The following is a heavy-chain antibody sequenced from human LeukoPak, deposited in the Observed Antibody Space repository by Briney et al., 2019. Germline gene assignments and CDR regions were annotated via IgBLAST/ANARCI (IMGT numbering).Heavy chain of an antibody. D-gene: IGHD1-7*01. CDR1: GFTSGNYA. Sequence: PGGSLRLSCATSGFTSGNYAMSWVRQAPGKGLDWVAVISYDGSNKYYAGSVKGRFTISRDNSKNTLYLQMNSLRAEDTAVYYCAREIGGWNLFDYWGQGSLVTVSS. CDR2: ISYDGSNK. CDR3: AREIGGWNLFDY. V-gene: IGHV3-30-3*01. J-gene: IGHJ4*02.